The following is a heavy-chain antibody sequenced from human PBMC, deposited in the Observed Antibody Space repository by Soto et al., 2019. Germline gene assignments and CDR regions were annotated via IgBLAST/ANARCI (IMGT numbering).Heavy chain of an antibody. D-gene: IGHD3-22*01. CDR3: AKDGGGYSPRGWYFDL. V-gene: IGHV3-23*01. Sequence: EVQLLESGGGLVQPGGSLRLSCAASGFTFSSYAMSWVRQAPGKGLEWVSAISGSGGSTYYADSVKGRFTISRDNSKNTLYLQMNSPRAEDTAAYYCAKDGGGYSPRGWYFDLWGRGTLVTVSS. CDR2: ISGSGGST. J-gene: IGHJ2*01. CDR1: GFTFSSYA.